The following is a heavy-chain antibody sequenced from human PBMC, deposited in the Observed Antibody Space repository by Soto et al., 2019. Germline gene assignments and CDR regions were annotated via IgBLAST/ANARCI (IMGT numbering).Heavy chain of an antibody. J-gene: IGHJ5*02. V-gene: IGHV5-51*01. CDR3: ARGYCTTNICDPWFDP. Sequence: PGESLKISCRGVGYRFTSYWIGWVRQMPGKGLEWMGIIYPGDSDTRYSPSFQGQVTISADKSISTVYLQWSSLKASDTAMYYCARGYCTTNICDPWFDPWGQGTLVTVSS. CDR2: IYPGDSDT. CDR1: GYRFTSYW. D-gene: IGHD2-8*01.